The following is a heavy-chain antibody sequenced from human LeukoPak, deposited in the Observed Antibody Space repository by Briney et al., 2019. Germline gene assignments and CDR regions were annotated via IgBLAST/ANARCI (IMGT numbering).Heavy chain of an antibody. J-gene: IGHJ4*02. Sequence: GGSLRLSCAASGFTFSSYWMSWVRQAPGKGLEWMGIIYPGDSDTRYSPSFQGQVTISADKSISTAYLQWSSLKASDTAMYYCARQAHYFDYWGQGTLVTVSP. V-gene: IGHV5-51*01. CDR3: ARQAHYFDY. CDR2: IYPGDSDT. CDR1: GFTFSSYW.